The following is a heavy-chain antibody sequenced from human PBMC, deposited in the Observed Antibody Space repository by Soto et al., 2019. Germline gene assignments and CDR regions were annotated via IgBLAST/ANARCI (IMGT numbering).Heavy chain of an antibody. D-gene: IGHD2-2*01. J-gene: IGHJ6*02. Sequence: PGGSLRLSCESSGFRFVSYSVNWVRQARGKGLECVSFISGRGTTTYYADSVKGRFTVSRDNAKNSLSLEVNSLRDEDTAVYYCARLGYCSSATCKYYFYYYGMDVWGQGTTVTV. CDR3: ARLGYCSSATCKYYFYYYGMDV. CDR2: ISGRGTTT. V-gene: IGHV3-48*02. CDR1: GFRFVSYS.